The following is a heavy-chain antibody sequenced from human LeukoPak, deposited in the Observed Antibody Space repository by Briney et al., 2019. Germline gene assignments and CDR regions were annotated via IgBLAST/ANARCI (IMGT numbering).Heavy chain of an antibody. J-gene: IGHJ4*02. Sequence: ASVKVSCKASGYTFTSNYIHWVRQALGQGLEWMGLINPDGGSTAYAHRFQGRVTMTRDTSTSTVYMDFSSLRSEDTALYYCARAPRNSSTMLDYWGQGTLVTVSS. CDR2: INPDGGST. CDR1: GYTFTSNY. V-gene: IGHV1-46*01. CDR3: ARAPRNSSTMLDY. D-gene: IGHD6-13*01.